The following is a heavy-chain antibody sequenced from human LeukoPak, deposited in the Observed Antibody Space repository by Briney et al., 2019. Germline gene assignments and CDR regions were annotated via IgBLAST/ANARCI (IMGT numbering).Heavy chain of an antibody. D-gene: IGHD5-18*01. CDR3: ARRVDTALGRKFDF. J-gene: IGHJ4*02. Sequence: GESLKISCQCSGYTFTNYWIAWARQTPDKGLEWMGIIYPDDSDTTYSPSFEGHVTFAVDKSVSAAYLQWSSLRASDTAVYCARRVDTALGRKFDFWGQGSLVTVAS. CDR1: GYTFTNYW. V-gene: IGHV5-51*01. CDR2: IYPDDSDT.